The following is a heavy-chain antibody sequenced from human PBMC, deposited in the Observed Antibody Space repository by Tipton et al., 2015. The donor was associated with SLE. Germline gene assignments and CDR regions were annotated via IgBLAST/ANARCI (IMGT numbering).Heavy chain of an antibody. CDR1: GGSISSFY. D-gene: IGHD2-21*01. V-gene: IGHV4-59*01. J-gene: IGHJ4*02. CDR3: ARDLGGEFDS. Sequence: TLSLTCLVSGGSISSFYWSWIRQPPGKGLEWIGFMYYSGSADYNPSLKSRVSISVDTSKSQFSLNLSSVTAADTAVYYCARDLGGEFDSWGQGTLVTVSS. CDR2: MYYSGSA.